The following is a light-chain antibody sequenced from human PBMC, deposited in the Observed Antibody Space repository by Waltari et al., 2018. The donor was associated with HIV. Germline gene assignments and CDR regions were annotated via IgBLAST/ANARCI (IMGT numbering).Light chain of an antibody. J-gene: IGKJ2*01. CDR2: EAT. Sequence: EIVMTQSPPPLSVSPGQRVTLPCRASQSISAKVAWYQQRPGQAPRLLIYEATTRPTGIPARFSGSGSGTEFTLTISSLQSEDFATYFCQQYDDGPRGITFGQGTMLEIK. CDR3: QQYDDGPRGIT. V-gene: IGKV3-15*01. CDR1: QSISAK.